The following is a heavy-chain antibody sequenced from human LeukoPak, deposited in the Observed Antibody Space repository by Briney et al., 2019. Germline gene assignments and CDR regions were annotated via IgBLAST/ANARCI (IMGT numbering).Heavy chain of an antibody. CDR1: GASINSGSYY. Sequence: PSQTLSLTCTVSGASINSGSYYWAWLRQPAGKGLEWIGRIYTTGSTNYNPSLKSRVTVSVDTSKNQFSLKLSSVTAADTAVYYCATMNWNDGGYYFDYWGQGTLATVSS. V-gene: IGHV4-61*02. D-gene: IGHD1-1*01. J-gene: IGHJ4*02. CDR2: IYTTGST. CDR3: ATMNWNDGGYYFDY.